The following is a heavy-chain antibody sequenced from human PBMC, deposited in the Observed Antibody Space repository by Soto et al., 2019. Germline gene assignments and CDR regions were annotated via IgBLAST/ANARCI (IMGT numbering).Heavy chain of an antibody. J-gene: IGHJ4*02. V-gene: IGHV1-18*01. CDR2: ISAHNGNT. CDR1: GYDFTTYG. D-gene: IGHD1-1*01. CDR3: ARGRYGDY. Sequence: QVHLVQSGAEVKKPGASVKVSCKGSGYDFTTYGITWVRQAPGQGLEWMAWISAHNGNTDYAQKLQGRVTVTRDTSTSTAYMELRSLCSDATAMYYCARGRYGDYWGQGALVTVSS.